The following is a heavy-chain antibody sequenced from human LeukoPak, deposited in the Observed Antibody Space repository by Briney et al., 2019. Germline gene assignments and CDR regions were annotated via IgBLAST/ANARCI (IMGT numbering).Heavy chain of an antibody. J-gene: IGHJ4*02. CDR3: AKASGLGIPLGDY. D-gene: IGHD7-27*01. V-gene: IGHV3-30*04. Sequence: GGSLRLSCAASGFIFNSYAMHWVRQAPGKGLEWVAVILSDGSNTYYAGSVKGRFTISRDNSKNTVHLQMNSLRGEDTAVYYCAKASGLGIPLGDYWGQGTLVTVSS. CDR1: GFIFNSYA. CDR2: ILSDGSNT.